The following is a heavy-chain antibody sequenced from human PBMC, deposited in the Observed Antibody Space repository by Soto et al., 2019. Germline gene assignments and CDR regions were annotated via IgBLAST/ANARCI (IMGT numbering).Heavy chain of an antibody. D-gene: IGHD6-19*01. Sequence: EVQLVESGGGLVQPGRSLRLSCAASGFTFDDYVMFWVRQPPGQGLEWVSGISWNSGAIGYADSVKGRFTISRDNAKNSLYLQMNSLRPEDTALYYCAKSRSSGWSPPDYWGQGTLVTVSS. V-gene: IGHV3-9*01. J-gene: IGHJ4*02. CDR3: AKSRSSGWSPPDY. CDR2: ISWNSGAI. CDR1: GFTFDDYV.